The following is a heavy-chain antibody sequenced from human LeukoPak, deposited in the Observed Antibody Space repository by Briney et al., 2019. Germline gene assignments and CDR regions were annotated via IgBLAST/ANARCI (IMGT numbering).Heavy chain of an antibody. J-gene: IGHJ6*03. D-gene: IGHD2-15*01. Sequence: SGGSLRLSCAASGFTFSSYEMNWVRQAPGKGLEWVSYISSSGSTIYYADSVKGRFTISRDNAKNSLYLQMNSLRAEDTAVYYCARGAYCSGGSCYFPYYYYYMDVWGKGTTVTISS. V-gene: IGHV3-48*03. CDR1: GFTFSSYE. CDR3: ARGAYCSGGSCYFPYYYYYMDV. CDR2: ISSSGSTI.